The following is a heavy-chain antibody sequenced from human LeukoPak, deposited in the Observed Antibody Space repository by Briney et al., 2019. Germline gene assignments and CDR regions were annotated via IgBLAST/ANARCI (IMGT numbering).Heavy chain of an antibody. CDR2: ISGSGGST. Sequence: GGSLRLSCAASGFTFSSYAMSWVRHAPGKGLEWVSAISGSGGSTYYADSVKGRFTISRDNSKNTLYLQMNRLRAEDTAVYYCAKVNPSSGWYRCHFDYWGQGNLVTVSS. V-gene: IGHV3-23*01. D-gene: IGHD6-19*01. CDR3: AKVNPSSGWYRCHFDY. CDR1: GFTFSSYA. J-gene: IGHJ4*02.